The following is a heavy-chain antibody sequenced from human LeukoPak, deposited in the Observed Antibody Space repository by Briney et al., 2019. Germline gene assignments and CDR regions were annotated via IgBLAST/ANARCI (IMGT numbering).Heavy chain of an antibody. J-gene: IGHJ4*02. Sequence: ASVKVSCKASGYTFTSYYMHWVRQAPGQGLEWMGIINPSGGSTSYAQKFQGRVTMTRDMSTSTVYMELSSLRSEDTAVYYCAAADTAMASFDYWGQGTLVTVSS. CDR1: GYTFTSYY. V-gene: IGHV1-46*01. CDR2: INPSGGST. CDR3: AAADTAMASFDY. D-gene: IGHD5-18*01.